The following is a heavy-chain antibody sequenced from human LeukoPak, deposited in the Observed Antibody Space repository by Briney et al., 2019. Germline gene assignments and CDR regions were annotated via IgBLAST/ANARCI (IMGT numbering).Heavy chain of an antibody. CDR3: ARVTPFCSSTSCYLYYYGMDV. CDR2: ISSSSSYI. J-gene: IGHJ6*02. D-gene: IGHD2-2*01. CDR1: GFTFSSYS. Sequence: PGGSLRLSCAASGFTFSSYSMNWVRQAPGKGLEWVSSISSSSSYIYYADSVKGRFTISRDNAKNSLYLQMNSLRAEDTAVYYCARVTPFCSSTSCYLYYYGMDVWGQGTTVTVSS. V-gene: IGHV3-21*01.